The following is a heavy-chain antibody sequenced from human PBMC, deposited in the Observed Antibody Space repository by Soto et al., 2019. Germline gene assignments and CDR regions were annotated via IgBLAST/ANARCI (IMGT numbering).Heavy chain of an antibody. V-gene: IGHV3-11*03. CDR3: ARSAKRITMIAWVH. CDR1: GFPFSDYY. CDR2: ISTGGYT. J-gene: IGHJ4*02. Sequence: PGGSLRLSCAASGFPFSDYYMNWFRQAPGKGLEWVSYISTGGYTSYADSVKGRFTISRDNAKNSLYLQMNSLRAEDTAVYYCARSAKRITMIAWVHWGQGTLVTVSS. D-gene: IGHD3-22*01.